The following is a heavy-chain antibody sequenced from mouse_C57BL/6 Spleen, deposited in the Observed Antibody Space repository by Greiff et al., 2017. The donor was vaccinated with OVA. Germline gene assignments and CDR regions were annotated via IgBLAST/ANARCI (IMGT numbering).Heavy chain of an antibody. D-gene: IGHD1-1*01. J-gene: IGHJ1*03. CDR3: ARYYYGSSYDWYFDV. V-gene: IGHV5-6*01. Sequence: EVQGVESGGDLVKPGGSLKLSCAASGFTFSSYGMSWVRQTPDKRLEWVATISSGGSYTYYPDSVKGRFTISRDNAKNTLYLQMSSLKSEDTAMYYCARYYYGSSYDWYFDVWGTGTTVTVSS. CDR1: GFTFSSYG. CDR2: ISSGGSYT.